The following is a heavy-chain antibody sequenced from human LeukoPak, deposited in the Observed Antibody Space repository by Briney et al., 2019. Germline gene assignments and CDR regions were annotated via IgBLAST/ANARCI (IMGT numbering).Heavy chain of an antibody. J-gene: IGHJ6*02. D-gene: IGHD1-26*01. CDR1: GFTFSAFG. V-gene: IGHV3-23*01. CDR2: LTSGASFT. CDR3: AREAAGGSYVTYYYYGMDV. Sequence: PGGSLRLSCAASGFTFSAFGMNWVRQAPGKGLEWVSSLTSGASFTKYADVVKGRFTIARDNSKNTLYLQMDSLRAEDTAVYYCAREAAGGSYVTYYYYGMDVWGQGTTVTVSS.